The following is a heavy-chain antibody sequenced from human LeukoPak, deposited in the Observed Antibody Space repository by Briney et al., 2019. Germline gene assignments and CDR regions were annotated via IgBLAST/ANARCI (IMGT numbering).Heavy chain of an antibody. J-gene: IGHJ2*01. D-gene: IGHD2-15*01. CDR2: ITSSSSYI. CDR1: GFTFSSYS. CDR3: AREEVHPFHSSGYFDL. V-gene: IGHV3-21*01. Sequence: NPGGSLRLSCAASGFTFSSYSMNWVRQAPGKGLDWVSSITSSSSYIYYADSVKGRFTISRDNAKNSLYLQMNSLRAEDTAVYYCAREEVHPFHSSGYFDLWGRGTLVTVSS.